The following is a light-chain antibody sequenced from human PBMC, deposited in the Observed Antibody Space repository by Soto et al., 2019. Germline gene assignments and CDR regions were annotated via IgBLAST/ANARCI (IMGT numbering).Light chain of an antibody. J-gene: IGLJ1*01. Sequence: QSALTQPASVSGSPGQSITISCRGTSSDVGGYNYVFWYQHHPGKAPKLMIYDVSNRPSGVSNRFSGSKSGNTASLTISGLQAEDEADYYCSSYTSSSTYVFGTGTKVTV. CDR3: SSYTSSSTYV. CDR2: DVS. V-gene: IGLV2-14*03. CDR1: SSDVGGYNY.